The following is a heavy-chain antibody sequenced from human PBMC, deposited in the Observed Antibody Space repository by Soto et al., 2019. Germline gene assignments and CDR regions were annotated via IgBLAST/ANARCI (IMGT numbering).Heavy chain of an antibody. D-gene: IGHD6-19*01. CDR1: GDSVSSNSAA. J-gene: IGHJ4*02. CDR3: ARAEYSSGWYYFDY. V-gene: IGHV6-1*01. CDR2: TYYRSKWYN. Sequence: SQTLSLPCDISGDSVSSNSAALNWIRQSPSRGLEWLGRTYYRSKWYNDYAVSVKSRITINPDTSKNQFSLQLNSVTPEDTAVYYCARAEYSSGWYYFDYWGQGTLVTVSS.